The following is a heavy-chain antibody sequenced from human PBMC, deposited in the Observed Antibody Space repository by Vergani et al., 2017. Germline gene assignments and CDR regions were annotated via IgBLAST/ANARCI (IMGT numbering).Heavy chain of an antibody. Sequence: QVQLVESGGGLVKPGGSLRLSCGASGFTFTDYYMTWIRHAPGKGLEWLSYISSSDSAIYYADSVKGRFTISRDNAKSSLYLKMNSLRVEDTAVYYCAGTGGYCRGHSCCGNWMGSAFYGMDVWGGGTTVTVS. V-gene: IGHV3-11*04. CDR3: AGTGGYCRGHSCCGNWMGSAFYGMDV. CDR1: GFTFTDYY. CDR2: ISSSDSAI. J-gene: IGHJ6*02. D-gene: IGHD2-15*01.